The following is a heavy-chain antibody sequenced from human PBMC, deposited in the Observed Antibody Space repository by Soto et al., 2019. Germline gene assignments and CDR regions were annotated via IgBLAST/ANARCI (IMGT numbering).Heavy chain of an antibody. CDR3: ARDRCTSTRGYTHHFDV. V-gene: IGHV1-18*04. CDR2: ISIYTGDT. CDR1: GYTFTSYS. Sequence: QGQLEQSGGEVTKPGASVKVSCKASGYTFTSYSMSWVRQAPGQGLEWMGWISIYTGDTKYAQSFQGRVTLTTETSANTAYMELRSLRSDDTAVYYCARDRCTSTRGYTHHFDVWGQGTTVVVSS. D-gene: IGHD1-1*01. J-gene: IGHJ6*02.